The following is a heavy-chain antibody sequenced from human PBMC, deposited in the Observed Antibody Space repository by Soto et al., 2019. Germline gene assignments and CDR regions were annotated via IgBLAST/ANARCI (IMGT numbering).Heavy chain of an antibody. CDR2: VTANGGST. Sequence: GGSLSLSCAATGFTVSVYAMTWVSQAPGKGLEWVSAVTANGGSTYSAASVKGRFTISRDNSKNTLFLQMNSLRAEDTAVYYCASLGVGDWAKYYYYYGMDVWGQGTTGTVSS. J-gene: IGHJ6*02. CDR3: ASLGVGDWAKYYYYYGMDV. V-gene: IGHV3-23*01. CDR1: GFTVSVYA. D-gene: IGHD2-21*02.